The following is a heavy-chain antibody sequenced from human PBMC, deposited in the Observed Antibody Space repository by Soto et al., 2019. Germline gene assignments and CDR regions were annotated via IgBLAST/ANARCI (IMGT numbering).Heavy chain of an antibody. CDR2: IFYSCCT. CDR1: GGSISSYY. Sequence: ETLSLTCTVSGGSISSYYWSWIRQPPGKGLEWIGYIFYSCCTFYADFVKGRFTISRDNSKNTLFLQMNSLRAEDTAVYYCARATIFGGGPFDYWGQGTLVTVSS. D-gene: IGHD3-3*01. CDR3: ARATIFGGGPFDY. J-gene: IGHJ4*02. V-gene: IGHV3-66*01.